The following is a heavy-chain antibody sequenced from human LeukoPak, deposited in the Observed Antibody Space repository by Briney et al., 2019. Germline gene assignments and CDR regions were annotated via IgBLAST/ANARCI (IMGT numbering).Heavy chain of an antibody. D-gene: IGHD3-22*01. CDR2: INPNSGGT. V-gene: IGHV1-2*02. J-gene: IGHJ4*02. CDR1: GYTFTGYY. Sequence: ASVKVSCKASGYTFTGYYMHWVRQAPGQGLEWMGWINPNSGGTNYAQKFQGRVTMTRDTSINTAYMELSRLRSDDTAVYYCARAYYYDSSGYYYGPPSYFDYWGQGTLVTVSS. CDR3: ARAYYYDSSGYYYGPPSYFDY.